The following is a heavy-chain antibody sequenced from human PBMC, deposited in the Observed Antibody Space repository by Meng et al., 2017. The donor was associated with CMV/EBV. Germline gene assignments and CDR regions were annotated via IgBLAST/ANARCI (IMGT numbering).Heavy chain of an antibody. CDR2: IYSGGSST. CDR1: GFTFSSYA. V-gene: IGHV3-23*03. D-gene: IGHD1-26*01. J-gene: IGHJ6*02. CDR3: ANVAQSPGWELHHYYYGMDV. Sequence: GESLKISCAASGFTFSSYAMSWVRQAPGKGLEWVSVIYSGGSSTYYADSVKGRFTISRDNSKNTLYLQMNSLRAEDTAVYYCANVAQSPGWELHHYYYGMDVWGQGTTVTVSS.